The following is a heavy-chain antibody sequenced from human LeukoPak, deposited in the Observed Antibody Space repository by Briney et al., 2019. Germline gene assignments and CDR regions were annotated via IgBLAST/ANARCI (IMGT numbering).Heavy chain of an antibody. CDR2: INPHTGDT. CDR3: ARGDFDFDS. Sequence: GASVKVSCKASGYTFITYGISWVRQAPGQGLEWMGWINPHTGDTKNAQTLHDRVTMTADPFTDTAYMELRSLRSDDTAVYYCARGDFDFDSWGQGTLATVS. V-gene: IGHV1-18*04. CDR1: GYTFITYG. J-gene: IGHJ4*02. D-gene: IGHD2-21*01.